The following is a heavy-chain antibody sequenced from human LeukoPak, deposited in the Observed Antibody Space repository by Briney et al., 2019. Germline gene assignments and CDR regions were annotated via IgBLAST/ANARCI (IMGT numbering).Heavy chain of an antibody. CDR3: ARDIEFST. V-gene: IGHV3-53*01. Sequence: GGSLRLSCAASGFTVSSNYMNWVRQAPGKGLEWLSLINFSGSNTYSADSMKGRFTISRDNSKDTLYLHMNNLRAEDTAIYYCARDIEFSTWGPGTMVTVSS. CDR2: INFSGSNT. CDR1: GFTVSSNY. D-gene: IGHD3-3*02. J-gene: IGHJ3*01.